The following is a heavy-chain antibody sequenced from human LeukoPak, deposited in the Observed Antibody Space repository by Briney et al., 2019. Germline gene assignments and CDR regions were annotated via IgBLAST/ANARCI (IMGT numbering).Heavy chain of an antibody. V-gene: IGHV3-11*04. CDR3: ARDQVSIAGTGIDY. D-gene: IGHD6-13*01. Sequence: GGSLRLSCAVSGFTFGDYYMSWIRQAPGKGLEWVSYISSSGNSISYVDSVKGRFTISRDNAKNSLFLQMNSLRAEDTAVYYCARDQVSIAGTGIDYWGQGTLVTVSS. CDR1: GFTFGDYY. CDR2: ISSSGNSI. J-gene: IGHJ4*02.